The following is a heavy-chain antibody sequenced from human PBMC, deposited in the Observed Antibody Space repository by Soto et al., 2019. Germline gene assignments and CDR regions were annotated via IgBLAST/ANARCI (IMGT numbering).Heavy chain of an antibody. D-gene: IGHD2-2*01. CDR3: ARHDCISSSCYYYYYYGMDV. CDR2: IIPIFGTV. CDR1: GGTFSSYA. V-gene: IGHV1-69*12. Sequence: QVQLVQSGAEVKKPGSSVKVSCKASGGTFSSYAISWVRQAPGQGLEWMGGIIPIFGTVNYAQKFQGRVTITADESTSTGYMELSSLRSKDTAVYYCARHDCISSSCYYYYYYGMDVWGQGTTVTVSS. J-gene: IGHJ6*02.